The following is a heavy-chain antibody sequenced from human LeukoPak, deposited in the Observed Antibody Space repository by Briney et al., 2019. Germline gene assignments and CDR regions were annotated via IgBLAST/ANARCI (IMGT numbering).Heavy chain of an antibody. V-gene: IGHV1-18*01. J-gene: IGHJ4*02. CDR2: ISAYNGNT. D-gene: IGHD5-18*01. CDR3: ARDPDTVLDY. Sequence: ASVKVSCKASGYTFTSYGISWVRQAPGQGLEWMGWISAYNGNTNYAQKLQGRVTMTTETSTRTDYMELRSLRSDDTAVYYCARDPDTVLDYWVQGTLVTVSS. CDR1: GYTFTSYG.